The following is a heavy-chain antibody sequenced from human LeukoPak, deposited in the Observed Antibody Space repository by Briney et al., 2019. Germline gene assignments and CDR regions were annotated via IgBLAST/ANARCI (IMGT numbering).Heavy chain of an antibody. CDR1: GGSISSNY. V-gene: IGHV4-59*01. D-gene: IGHD3-22*01. CDR2: IYYSGRT. Sequence: PSETLSLTCTVSGGSISSNYWSWIRQPPGKGLEWIGYIYYSGRTNYNPSLKSRVTIPVDTSKNQFSLKLSSVTAADTAVYYCARDVGVTEFEYWGQGTLVTVSS. J-gene: IGHJ4*02. CDR3: ARDVGVTEFEY.